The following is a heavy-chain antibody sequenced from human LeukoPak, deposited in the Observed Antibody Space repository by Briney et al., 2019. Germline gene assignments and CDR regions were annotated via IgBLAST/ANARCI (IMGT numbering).Heavy chain of an antibody. V-gene: IGHV1-2*06. Sequence: GASVKVSCKASGYTFTDYYMHWVRQAPGQGLEWMGRINPNSGGTNYAQKFQGRVTMTRDTSISTAYMELSRLRSDDTAVYYCARSRDGYNFRAFDYWGQGTLVTVSS. CDR2: INPNSGGT. CDR3: ARSRDGYNFRAFDY. J-gene: IGHJ4*02. D-gene: IGHD5-24*01. CDR1: GYTFTDYY.